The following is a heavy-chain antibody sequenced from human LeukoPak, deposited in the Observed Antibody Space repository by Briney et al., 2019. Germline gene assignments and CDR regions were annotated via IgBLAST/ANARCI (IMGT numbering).Heavy chain of an antibody. D-gene: IGHD6-13*01. CDR2: INPNSGGT. Sequence: GASVKVSCKASGYTFTGYYMHWVRQAPGQGLEWMGWINPNSGGTNYAQKFQGRVTMTRDTSISTAYMELSSLRSEDTAVYYCATALIAAAAFDYWGQGTLVTVSS. J-gene: IGHJ4*02. CDR1: GYTFTGYY. V-gene: IGHV1-2*02. CDR3: ATALIAAAAFDY.